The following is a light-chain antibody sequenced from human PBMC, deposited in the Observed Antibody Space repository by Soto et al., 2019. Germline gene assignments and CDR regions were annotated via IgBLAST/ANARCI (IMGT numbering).Light chain of an antibody. J-gene: IGKJ2*01. CDR1: QSVDIN. CDR3: QQYSKWPPRYT. V-gene: IGKV3-15*01. CDR2: EAS. Sequence: EIVMTQSPVTLSASPGERVTLSCRASQSVDINLAWYQQKPGQAPRLLISEASTRASDIPSRFAGSGSGTDFTLTIRSLQSEDFAVYFCQQYSKWPPRYTFGQGTKVEIK.